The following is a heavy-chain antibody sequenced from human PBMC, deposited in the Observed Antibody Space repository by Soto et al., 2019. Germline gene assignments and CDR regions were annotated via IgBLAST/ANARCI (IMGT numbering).Heavy chain of an antibody. CDR1: GFTFGDYA. CDR3: TKFVPGYSSGWYSHAFDI. CDR2: IRSKAYGGTT. V-gene: IGHV3-49*03. Sequence: GGSLRLSCTASGFTFGDYAMSWFRQAPGKGLEWVGFIRSKAYGGTTEYAASVKGRFTISRDDSKSIAYLQMNSLKTEDTAVYYCTKFVPGYSSGWYSHAFDIWGQGTMVTVSS. D-gene: IGHD6-19*01. J-gene: IGHJ3*02.